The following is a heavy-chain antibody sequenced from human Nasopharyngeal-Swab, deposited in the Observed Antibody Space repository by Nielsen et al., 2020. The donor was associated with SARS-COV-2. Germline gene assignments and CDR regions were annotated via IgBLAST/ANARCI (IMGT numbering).Heavy chain of an antibody. CDR2: IYWDDDK. V-gene: IGHV2-5*02. J-gene: IGHJ5*02. CDR3: AHRPGIFGVAKFDP. CDR1: GFSLSTSGVG. Sequence: SGPTLVKPTQTVTLTCTFSGFSLSTSGVGVGGIRQPPGKALEWLALIYWDDDKRYSPSLKSRLTITKDTSKNQVVLTMTNMDPVDTATYYCAHRPGIFGVAKFDPWGQGTLVTVSS. D-gene: IGHD3-3*01.